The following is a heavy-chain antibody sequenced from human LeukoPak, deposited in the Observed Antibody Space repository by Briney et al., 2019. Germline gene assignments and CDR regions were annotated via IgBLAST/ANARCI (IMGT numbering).Heavy chain of an antibody. J-gene: IGHJ4*02. D-gene: IGHD1-26*01. CDR3: ARQNTPHGNFDY. CDR1: GFTFSNYD. Sequence: GGSLRLSCAASGFTFSNYDVHWVRQAPGKGLEWVSAIGVGANTFYSGSVKGRFTISRENAKNSLYLLMSSLRAEDTAMYYCARQNTPHGNFDYWGQGTLVTVSS. CDR2: IGVGANT. V-gene: IGHV3-13*01.